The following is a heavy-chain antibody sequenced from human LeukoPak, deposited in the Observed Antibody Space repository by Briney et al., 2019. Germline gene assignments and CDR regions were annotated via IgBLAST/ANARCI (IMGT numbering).Heavy chain of an antibody. J-gene: IGHJ6*03. V-gene: IGHV4-39*07. CDR1: GGSISSSSYY. D-gene: IGHD2-2*02. Sequence: SETLSLTCTVSGGSISSSSYYWGWIRQPPGKGLEWIGSMYYSGSTYYNPSLKSRVTISVDTSKNQFSLKLSSVTAADTAVYYRARGAIEVYYYYYYMDVWGKGTTVTVSS. CDR3: ARGAIEVYYYYYYMDV. CDR2: MYYSGST.